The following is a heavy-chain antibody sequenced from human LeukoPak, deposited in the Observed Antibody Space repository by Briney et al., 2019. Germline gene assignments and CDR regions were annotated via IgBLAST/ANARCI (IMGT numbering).Heavy chain of an antibody. J-gene: IGHJ4*02. CDR3: ARDYVGVAGTFDY. V-gene: IGHV4-34*01. CDR1: GGSFSGYY. CDR2: VNHGGST. Sequence: SETLSLTCAVYGGSFSGYYWSWIRQPPGKGLEWIGEVNHGGSTNYNPSLKSRVTISIDTSKNQFSLKLSSVTAADTAVCYCARDYVGVAGTFDYWGQGTLVTVSS. D-gene: IGHD6-19*01.